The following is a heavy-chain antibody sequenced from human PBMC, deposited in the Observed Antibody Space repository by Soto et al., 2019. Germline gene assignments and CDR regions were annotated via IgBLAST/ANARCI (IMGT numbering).Heavy chain of an antibody. CDR2: IYYSGST. J-gene: IGHJ3*02. V-gene: IGHV4-61*01. CDR3: ARGGSYFGDDAFDI. D-gene: IGHD1-26*01. Sequence: SETLSLTCTVSGGSVSSGSYYWSWIRQPPGKGLEWIGYIYYSGSTNYNPSLKSRVTISVDTSKNQFSLKLSSVTAADTAVYYCARGGSYFGDDAFDIWGQGTMVTVPS. CDR1: GGSVSSGSYY.